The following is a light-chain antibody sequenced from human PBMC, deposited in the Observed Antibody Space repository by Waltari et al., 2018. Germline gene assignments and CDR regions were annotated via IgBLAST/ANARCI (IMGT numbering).Light chain of an antibody. J-gene: IGKJ4*01. Sequence: DLQMTQSPSSLSASVGDTVTITCQARQSLSNWLAWYQQKPGEAPKPLISKASTLETGVPSRFSGSGSGTDFTLTINSLQPEDFATYYCQQYSTAPLTFGGGTQVEIK. V-gene: IGKV1-5*03. CDR1: QSLSNW. CDR3: QQYSTAPLT. CDR2: KAS.